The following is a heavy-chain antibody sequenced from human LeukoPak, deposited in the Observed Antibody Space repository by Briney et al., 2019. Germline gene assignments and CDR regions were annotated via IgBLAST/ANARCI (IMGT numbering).Heavy chain of an antibody. J-gene: IGHJ4*02. CDR1: GGSISSYY. V-gene: IGHV4-4*09. CDR2: VYQSGIT. D-gene: IGHD5-18*01. CDR3: AAVDTVDDDSYYIDF. Sequence: SETLSLTCTVSGGSISSYYWSWIRQPPGKGLEWIGYVYQSGITYYNPSLKSRVTISLDIFKNQFSLELSSVTAADTAVYFCAAVDTVDDDSYYIDFWGQGALVTVSS.